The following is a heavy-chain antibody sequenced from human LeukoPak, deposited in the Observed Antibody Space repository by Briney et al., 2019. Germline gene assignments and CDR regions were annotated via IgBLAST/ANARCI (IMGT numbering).Heavy chain of an antibody. CDR1: GNSLSELS. Sequence: ASVTVSCKVSGNSLSELSIQWVRQAPGKGLECMGGFDPEEANVVYAQNFQGRVTMTEDTSAQTAYMALSGLTSDDTAVYYCTTRSGDFWSGFVNWDQGTLVTVSS. D-gene: IGHD3-3*01. J-gene: IGHJ4*02. CDR3: TTRSGDFWSGFVN. V-gene: IGHV1-24*01. CDR2: FDPEEANV.